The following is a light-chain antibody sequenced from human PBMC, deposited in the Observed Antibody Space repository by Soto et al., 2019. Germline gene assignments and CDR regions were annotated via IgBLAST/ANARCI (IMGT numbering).Light chain of an antibody. Sequence: EIVLTQSPATLSLSPGERATPSCRASQSVGTFFAWYQQKPGQAPRLLIYDASNRATGIPARFSGSGSGTDFTLTISSLEPEDFAVYYCQQRSNWPPITFGQGTRLEI. V-gene: IGKV3-11*01. CDR3: QQRSNWPPIT. CDR1: QSVGTF. J-gene: IGKJ5*01. CDR2: DAS.